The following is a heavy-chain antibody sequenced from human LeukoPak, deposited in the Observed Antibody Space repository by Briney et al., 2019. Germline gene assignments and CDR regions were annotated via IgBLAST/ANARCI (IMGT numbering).Heavy chain of an antibody. CDR2: INWNGDST. CDR3: AKDQYGGNPQYYFDY. CDR1: GFTFDDYG. J-gene: IGHJ4*02. Sequence: GGSLRLACAASGFTFDDYGMSWVRQAPGKGLEWVSGINWNGDSTGYADSVKGRFTISRDNSKNTLYLQMNSLRAEDTAVYYCAKDQYGGNPQYYFDYWGQGTLVTVSS. D-gene: IGHD4-23*01. V-gene: IGHV3-20*04.